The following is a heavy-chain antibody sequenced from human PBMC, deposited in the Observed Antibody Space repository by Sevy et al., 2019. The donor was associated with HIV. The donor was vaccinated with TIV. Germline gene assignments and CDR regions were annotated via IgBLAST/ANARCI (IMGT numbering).Heavy chain of an antibody. CDR2: IYYSGST. D-gene: IGHD3-9*01. V-gene: IGHV4-59*01. Sequence: SETLSLTCTVSGGSISSYYWSWIRQPPGKRLEWVGYIYYSGSTNYNPSLKSRVTISVDTSKNQFSLRLRSVTAADTAVYYCARESYDILPGSRGMDVWGQGTTVTVSS. J-gene: IGHJ6*02. CDR3: ARESYDILPGSRGMDV. CDR1: GGSISSYY.